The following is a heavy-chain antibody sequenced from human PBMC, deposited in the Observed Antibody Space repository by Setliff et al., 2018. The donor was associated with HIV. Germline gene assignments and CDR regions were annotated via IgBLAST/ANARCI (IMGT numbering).Heavy chain of an antibody. Sequence: ASVKVSCKASGYIFTSYAMHWVRQAPGQRLEWMGWINAGNGNTKYSQKFQGRVTITRDTSASTAYMELSSLRSEDTAVYYCARVRAVSNCSGGSCYSGYYYYYYMDVWGKGTTVTVSS. J-gene: IGHJ6*03. CDR1: GYIFTSYA. V-gene: IGHV1-3*01. D-gene: IGHD2-15*01. CDR3: ARVRAVSNCSGGSCYSGYYYYYYMDV. CDR2: INAGNGNT.